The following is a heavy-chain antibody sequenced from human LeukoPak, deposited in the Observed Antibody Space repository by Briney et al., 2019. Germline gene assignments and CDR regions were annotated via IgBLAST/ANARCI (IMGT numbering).Heavy chain of an antibody. CDR2: ISAYNGNT. D-gene: IGHD2-15*01. V-gene: IGHV1-18*01. Sequence: ASVTVSCKASGYTFTSYGISWVRQAPGQGIEWMGWISAYNGNTNYAQKLQGRVTMTTDTYTSTAYMELRSRRSDDTVVYYCARGGYCSGGSCYGWFDPWGQGTLVTVSS. CDR1: GYTFTSYG. CDR3: ARGGYCSGGSCYGWFDP. J-gene: IGHJ5*02.